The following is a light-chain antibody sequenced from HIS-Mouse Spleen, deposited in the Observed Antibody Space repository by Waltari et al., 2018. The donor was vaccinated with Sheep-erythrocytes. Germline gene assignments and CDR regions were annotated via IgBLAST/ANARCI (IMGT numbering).Light chain of an antibody. Sequence: QSALTQPRSVSGSPGQSVPISCTGTSSYVGGYNYVSWYQQHPGNAPKLMIYEVSKRPSGVPDRFSGSKSGNTASLTISGLQAEDEADYYCCSYAGSYNHVFATGTKVTVL. CDR3: CSYAGSYNHV. J-gene: IGLJ1*01. CDR2: EVS. CDR1: SSYVGGYNY. V-gene: IGLV2-11*01.